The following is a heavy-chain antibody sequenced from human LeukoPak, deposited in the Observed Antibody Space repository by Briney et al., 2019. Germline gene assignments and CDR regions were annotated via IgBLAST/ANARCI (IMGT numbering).Heavy chain of an antibody. J-gene: IGHJ4*02. CDR3: AGASGREDYVGFSYY. D-gene: IGHD4-17*01. V-gene: IGHV1-46*01. CDR1: GYTFTSYY. Sequence: ASVKVSCKASGYTFTSYYMHWVRQAPGQGLEWMGIINPSGGSTSYAQKFQGRVTMTRDTSTSTVYMELSSLRSEDTAVYYCAGASGREDYVGFSYYWGQGTLVTVSS. CDR2: INPSGGST.